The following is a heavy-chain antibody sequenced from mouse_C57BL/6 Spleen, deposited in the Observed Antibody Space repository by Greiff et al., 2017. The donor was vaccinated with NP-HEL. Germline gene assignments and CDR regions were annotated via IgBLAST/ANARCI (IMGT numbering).Heavy chain of an antibody. J-gene: IGHJ4*01. D-gene: IGHD2-12*01. Sequence: EVKLMESGPELVKPGASVKLPCKASGYTFTDYNMAWVNQIHGKSLEWIGNITPNNGGTYYNQKFKGKTTMTVDKSTSTAYMELRSLTSEDTAVYYCALRQSYYAMDYWGQGTSVTVSS. V-gene: IGHV1-18*01. CDR2: ITPNNGGT. CDR1: GYTFTDYN. CDR3: ALRQSYYAMDY.